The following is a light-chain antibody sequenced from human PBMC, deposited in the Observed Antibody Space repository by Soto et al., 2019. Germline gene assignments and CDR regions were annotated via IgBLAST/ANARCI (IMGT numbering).Light chain of an antibody. CDR1: QSISSW. J-gene: IGKJ1*01. V-gene: IGKV1-5*01. Sequence: DIQMTQSPSTLSSSLGDRATLTCRASQSISSWLAWYQQKPGKAPKLLIYDASSLQSGVPSRFSGSGFGTEFTLTISSLQPGDFATYYCQQYSSRSTFGQGTKVDIK. CDR2: DAS. CDR3: QQYSSRST.